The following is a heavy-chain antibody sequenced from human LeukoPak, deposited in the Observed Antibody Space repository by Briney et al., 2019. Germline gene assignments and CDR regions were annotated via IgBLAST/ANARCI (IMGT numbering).Heavy chain of an antibody. CDR2: LYSDGNT. CDR1: GFTVITND. J-gene: IGHJ4*02. CDR3: ARGVEPLAANTLAY. Sequence: GGSLRLSYAASGFTVITNDMTWVRQAPGKGLEWVSVLYSDGNTKYADSVQGRFIISRDNSKNTLYLEMNSLRPDDTAVYYCARGVEPLAANTLAYWGQGTLVTVSS. D-gene: IGHD1-14*01. V-gene: IGHV3-53*01.